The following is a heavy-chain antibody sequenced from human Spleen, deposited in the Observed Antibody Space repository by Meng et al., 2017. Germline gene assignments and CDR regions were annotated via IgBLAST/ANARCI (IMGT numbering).Heavy chain of an antibody. CDR3: ARESFQFGDY. V-gene: IGHV1-18*01. CDR1: GYSFTGYG. D-gene: IGHD3-10*01. Sequence: VQLVQSGAGVKKSGAAVKVSCKASGYSFTGYGITWVREAPGQGLEWMGWISAYDGNTKYAQKFQDRVILTTDTSTSTAYMELRSLRSDDTAVYFCARESFQFGDYWGQGTLVTVSS. CDR2: ISAYDGNT. J-gene: IGHJ4*02.